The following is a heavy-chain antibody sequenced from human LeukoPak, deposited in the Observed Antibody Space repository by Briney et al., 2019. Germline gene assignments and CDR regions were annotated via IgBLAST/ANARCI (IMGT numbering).Heavy chain of an antibody. J-gene: IGHJ6*03. CDR3: ARRREDIVVVPAAILWVEYYYYYMDV. V-gene: IGHV4-61*01. D-gene: IGHD2-2*02. Sequence: SSETLSLTCTVSRGSISGSIRSYYWSWLRQPPGKGLEWIGYIYYSGSTNYNPSLKSRVTISVDTSKNQFSLKLSSVTAADTAVYYCARRREDIVVVPAAILWVEYYYYYMDVWGKGTTVTVSS. CDR2: IYYSGST. CDR1: RGSISGSIRSYY.